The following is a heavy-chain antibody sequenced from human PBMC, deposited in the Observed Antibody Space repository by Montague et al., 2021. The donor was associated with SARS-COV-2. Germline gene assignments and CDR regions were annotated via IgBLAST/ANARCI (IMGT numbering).Heavy chain of an antibody. CDR1: GGSFSDYY. J-gene: IGHJ4*02. D-gene: IGHD3-10*01. CDR2: INHSGSS. Sequence: SETLSLTCAVYGGSFSDYYWTWIRQSPGKGLEWIGEINHSGSSNYNPSLKNRVTISVDTSKNQFSLKLTSVTAADTAVYYCTRGIDSYKTGYWGQGIQVTVSS. V-gene: IGHV4-34*01. CDR3: TRGIDSYKTGY.